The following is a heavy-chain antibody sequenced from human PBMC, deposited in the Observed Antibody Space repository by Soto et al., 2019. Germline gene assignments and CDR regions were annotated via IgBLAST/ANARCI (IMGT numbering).Heavy chain of an antibody. CDR1: GFSFATSG. J-gene: IGHJ4*02. Sequence: QVQLAESGGGVVQPGRSLRLSCAASGFSFATSGMHWVRQAPGKGLEWVAFIWYDGSYKYYADSVKGRFTISRDNSKNTLYLEMDGLRVEDTAVYYCATSQVEPTTVFFDYWGQGALVTVSS. CDR3: ATSQVEPTTVFFDY. V-gene: IGHV3-33*01. CDR2: IWYDGSYK. D-gene: IGHD5-12*01.